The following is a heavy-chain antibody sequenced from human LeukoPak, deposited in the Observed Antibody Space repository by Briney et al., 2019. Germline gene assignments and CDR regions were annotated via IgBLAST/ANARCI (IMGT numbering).Heavy chain of an antibody. J-gene: IGHJ4*02. V-gene: IGHV4-39*07. Sequence: PSETLSLTCTVSGVSISSSNSYWGWIRQPPGKGLEWIGSIYHSGSTYYNPSLKSRVTISVDTSKNQFSLKLSSVTAADTAVYYCARDTSGYYYDSSGYYFYYWGQGTLVTVSS. CDR3: ARDTSGYYYDSSGYYFYY. CDR1: GVSISSSNSY. D-gene: IGHD3-22*01. CDR2: IYHSGST.